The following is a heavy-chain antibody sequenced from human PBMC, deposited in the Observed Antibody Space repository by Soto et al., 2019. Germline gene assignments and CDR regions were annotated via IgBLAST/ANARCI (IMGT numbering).Heavy chain of an antibody. D-gene: IGHD1-1*01. J-gene: IGHJ3*02. CDR3: ARRGSLAKSQTSAFDI. Sequence: SVKVSCKASGGTFSSYAISWVRQAPGQGLEWMGGIIPIFGTANYAQKFQGRVTITADESTSTAYMELSSLRSEDTAVYYCARRGSLAKSQTSAFDIWGQGTMVTVSS. CDR2: IIPIFGTA. V-gene: IGHV1-69*13. CDR1: GGTFSSYA.